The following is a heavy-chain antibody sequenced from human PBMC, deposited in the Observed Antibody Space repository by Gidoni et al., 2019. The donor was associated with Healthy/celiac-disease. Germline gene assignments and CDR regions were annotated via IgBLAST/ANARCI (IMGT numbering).Heavy chain of an antibody. D-gene: IGHD3-10*01. J-gene: IGHJ4*02. Sequence: EVQLVESGGGLVKPGGSLRLSCAASGFTFSSYSMNWVRQAPGKGPEWVSSISSSSSYIYYADSVKGRFTISRDNAKNSLYLQMNSLRAEDTAVYYCARRFGRGWVDYWGQGTLVTVSS. V-gene: IGHV3-21*01. CDR1: GFTFSSYS. CDR2: ISSSSSYI. CDR3: ARRFGRGWVDY.